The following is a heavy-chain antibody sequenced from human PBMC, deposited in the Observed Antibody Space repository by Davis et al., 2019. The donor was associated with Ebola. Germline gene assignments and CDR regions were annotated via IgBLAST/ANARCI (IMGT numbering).Heavy chain of an antibody. D-gene: IGHD3-10*01. J-gene: IGHJ4*02. V-gene: IGHV1-18*01. CDR1: GYTFTSYG. CDR2: ISAYNGNT. CDR3: ARDLWAYYGSGSSAPFDY. Sequence: AASVKVSCKASGYTFTSYGISWVRQAPGQGLEWMGWISAYNGNTNYAQKFQGRVTITADKSTSTAYMELSSLRSEDTAVYYCARDLWAYYGSGSSAPFDYWGQGTLVTASS.